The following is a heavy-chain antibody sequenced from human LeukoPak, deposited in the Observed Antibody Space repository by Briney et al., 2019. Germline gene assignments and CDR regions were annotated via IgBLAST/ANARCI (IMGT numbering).Heavy chain of an antibody. V-gene: IGHV2-5*01. Sequence: ESGPTLVNPTQTVTLTCTFSGFSFSTSGVGVGWIRQPPGKALEWLAVIYWYEDKRYRPSLKSRLTITKDTSKNQVVLTMTNMDPVDTATYYCARSPYYDILTGSRGTFDYWGRGILVTVSS. CDR3: ARSPYYDILTGSRGTFDY. CDR1: GFSFSTSGVG. D-gene: IGHD3-9*01. J-gene: IGHJ4*02. CDR2: IYWYEDK.